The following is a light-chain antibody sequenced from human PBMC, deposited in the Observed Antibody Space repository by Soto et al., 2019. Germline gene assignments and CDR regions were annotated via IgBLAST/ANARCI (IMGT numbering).Light chain of an antibody. J-gene: IGKJ1*01. CDR3: QQHNDCPPLA. CDR1: QSVRSR. V-gene: IGKV3-15*01. CDR2: GAS. Sequence: EIVMTQSPATLSVSPGDRATISCRASQSVRSRLAWYQQKPGQAPRLLIYGASTRATGIPARFSGSGSGTEFTLTISSLQSEDVAVYYCQQHNDCPPLAFGRGTKVEIK.